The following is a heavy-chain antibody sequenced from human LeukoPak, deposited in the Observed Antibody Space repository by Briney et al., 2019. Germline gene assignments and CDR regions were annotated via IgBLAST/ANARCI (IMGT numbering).Heavy chain of an antibody. Sequence: GGSLRLSCAASGVTFSSYWMSWVRQAPGKGLEWVANIKQDGSEKYYVDSVKGRFTISRDNAKNSLYLQMNSLRAEDTAVYYCARGYSYGFDYWGQGTLVTVSS. D-gene: IGHD5-18*01. V-gene: IGHV3-7*04. J-gene: IGHJ4*02. CDR2: IKQDGSEK. CDR3: ARGYSYGFDY. CDR1: GVTFSSYW.